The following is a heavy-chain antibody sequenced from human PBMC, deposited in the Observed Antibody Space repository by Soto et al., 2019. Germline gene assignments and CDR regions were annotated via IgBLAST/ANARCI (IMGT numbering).Heavy chain of an antibody. CDR3: ARGPGSYNWFDL. Sequence: PSETLSLTCTVSGSSISGFYWSWIRQPAGKGLEWIGRIYSSGNTSYNPSLKSRVTMSVDTSKNQFSLNLTSATAADTAVYYCARGPGSYNWFDLWGQGTLVTVSS. CDR1: GSSISGFY. J-gene: IGHJ5*02. D-gene: IGHD3-10*01. CDR2: IYSSGNT. V-gene: IGHV4-4*07.